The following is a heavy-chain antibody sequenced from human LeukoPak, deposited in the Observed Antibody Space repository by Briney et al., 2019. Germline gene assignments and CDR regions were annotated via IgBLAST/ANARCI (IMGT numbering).Heavy chain of an antibody. V-gene: IGHV3-33*01. J-gene: IGHJ4*02. Sequence: GGSLRLSCAASGFTFSSYGMHWVRQAPGKGLEWVAVIWYDGSNKYYADSVKGRFTISRDNSKNTLYLQMNSLRAEDTAVYYCARGTRSGWYGGYYFDYWGQGTLVTVSS. CDR3: ARGTRSGWYGGYYFDY. CDR2: IWYDGSNK. CDR1: GFTFSSYG. D-gene: IGHD6-19*01.